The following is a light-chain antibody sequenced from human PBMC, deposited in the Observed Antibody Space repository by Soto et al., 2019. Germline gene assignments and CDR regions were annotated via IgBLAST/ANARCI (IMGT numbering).Light chain of an antibody. CDR2: RSD. Sequence: QSVLTQPPSASGTPGQRVTISCSGSSSNIGSNYVFWYQQLPGTAPKLLIYRSDQRPSGVPDRFSGSKSGTSASLAISGLRSEDEADYYCAAWDDSLSGPVFGGGTQLTVL. V-gene: IGLV1-47*01. CDR3: AAWDDSLSGPV. J-gene: IGLJ2*01. CDR1: SSNIGSNY.